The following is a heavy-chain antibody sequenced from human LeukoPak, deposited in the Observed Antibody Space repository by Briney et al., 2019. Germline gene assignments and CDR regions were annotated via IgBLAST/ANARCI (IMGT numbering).Heavy chain of an antibody. D-gene: IGHD3-22*01. Sequence: GGSLRLSCAASGFTFSDYYMSWIRQAPGKGLEWVSYISSSGSTIYYADSVKGRFTISRDNAKNSLYLQMNSLRAEDTAVYYCAKDTGNYYYDSSGYLYWGQGTLVTVSS. J-gene: IGHJ4*02. CDR2: ISSSGSTI. CDR3: AKDTGNYYYDSSGYLY. V-gene: IGHV3-11*01. CDR1: GFTFSDYY.